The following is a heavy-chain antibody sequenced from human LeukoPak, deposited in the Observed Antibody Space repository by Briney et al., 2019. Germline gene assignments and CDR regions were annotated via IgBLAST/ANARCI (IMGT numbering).Heavy chain of an antibody. CDR1: GFTFSNAW. CDR3: NSFYDFWSDSITS. V-gene: IGHV3-15*01. Sequence: PGGSLRLSCAASGFTFSNAWMSWVRQAPGKGLEWVGRIKSKADGGTTDYAAPVKGIFTISRDDSKNTLYLQMNRLKTEDTAVYYCNSFYDFWSDSITSGGQGALVTVSS. D-gene: IGHD3-3*01. J-gene: IGHJ4*02. CDR2: IKSKADGGTT.